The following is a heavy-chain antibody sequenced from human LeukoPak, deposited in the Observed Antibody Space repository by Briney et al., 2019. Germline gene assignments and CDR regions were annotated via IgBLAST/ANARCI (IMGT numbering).Heavy chain of an antibody. J-gene: IGHJ2*01. D-gene: IGHD6-19*01. CDR3: ARPRDSSGWYWYFDL. Sequence: SETLSLTCTVSGGSISSYYWSWIRQPPGKGLEWIGYIYTSGSTNYNPSLKSPVTISVDTSKNQFSLKLSSVTAADTAVYYCARPRDSSGWYWYFDLWGRGTLVTVSS. V-gene: IGHV4-4*09. CDR1: GGSISSYY. CDR2: IYTSGST.